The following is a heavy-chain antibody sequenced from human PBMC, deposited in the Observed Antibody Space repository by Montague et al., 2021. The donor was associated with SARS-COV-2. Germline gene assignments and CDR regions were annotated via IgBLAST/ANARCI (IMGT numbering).Heavy chain of an antibody. CDR3: ARGMIRGVTTPFDY. J-gene: IGHJ4*02. V-gene: IGHV4-39*02. D-gene: IGHD3-10*01. CDR1: SGSIISSGYY. CDR2: IYYSGTT. Sequence: SETVSLTCSVSSGSIISSGYYWGWIRQPPGKELEWIGNIYYSGTTYYKPSLQSRGTISVDTSKNHLSLRLSSVTAADTAVYFCARGMIRGVTTPFDYWGQGSQVTVSS.